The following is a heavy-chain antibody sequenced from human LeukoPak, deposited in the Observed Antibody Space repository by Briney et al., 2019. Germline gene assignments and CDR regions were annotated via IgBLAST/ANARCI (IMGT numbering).Heavy chain of an antibody. CDR1: RVIFSGYW. V-gene: IGHV3-74*01. J-gene: IGHJ6*03. CDR3: AGHYGSGRYHYYYMDV. D-gene: IGHD3-10*01. CDR2: INSDGSST. Sequence: GGSLRLSCAASRVIFSGYWLHWVRQAPGKGLVWISRINSDGSSTIYANSVKGRFTIPRDYAKNTVYLQMNSLRADDTAVYYCAGHYGSGRYHYYYMDVWGRGTTVTVSS.